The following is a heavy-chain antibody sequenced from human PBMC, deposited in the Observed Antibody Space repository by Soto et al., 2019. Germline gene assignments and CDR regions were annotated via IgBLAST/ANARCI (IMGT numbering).Heavy chain of an antibody. J-gene: IGHJ6*02. CDR1: GVSLTTPRVC. D-gene: IGHD6-13*01. CDR2: IYCNDDK. V-gene: IGHV2-5*01. CDR3: VHAIAAAEQAHYYFYGLDV. Sequence: SRPTLVNPTQTLTLTCSFSGVSLTTPRVCVSWIRQPPGKALEWLALIYCNDDKRYSPSLKSRLTITKDTSKKQVVLTMTNMDLVVTATYYCVHAIAAAEQAHYYFYGLDVSVHAAPVTVS.